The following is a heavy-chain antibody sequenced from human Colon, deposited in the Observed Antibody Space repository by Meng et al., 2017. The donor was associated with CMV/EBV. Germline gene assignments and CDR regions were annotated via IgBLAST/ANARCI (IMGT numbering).Heavy chain of an antibody. V-gene: IGHV1-18*01. CDR1: GYTFTSYG. J-gene: IGHJ4*02. CDR2: INGYNGDT. CDR3: ARGLQNGFFDY. Sequence: ASVKVSCKASGYTFTSYGIGWVRQAPGQGLEWMGWINGYNGDTIYAQNLQGRVTMTTDTPTSTAYMEVRSLRSDDTAVYYCARGLQNGFFDYCGQGTLVTVSS. D-gene: IGHD4-11*01.